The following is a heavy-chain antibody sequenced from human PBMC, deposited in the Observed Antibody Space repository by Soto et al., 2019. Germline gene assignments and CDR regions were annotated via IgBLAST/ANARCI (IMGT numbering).Heavy chain of an antibody. D-gene: IGHD5-12*01. CDR3: ARDRGYSGYDSPRYYYRMDF. CDR2: IWFDGSNK. J-gene: IGHJ6*02. Sequence: QVQLVESGGGVVQPGRSLRLSCAASGFTFSSYGMHWVRQAPGKGLEWVADIWFDGSNKRYADSVKGRFTISRDNTKYTITPQRTSMRSEDTAVYTCARDRGYSGYDSPRYYYRMDFWGQGTTVTVSS. V-gene: IGHV3-33*01. CDR1: GFTFSSYG.